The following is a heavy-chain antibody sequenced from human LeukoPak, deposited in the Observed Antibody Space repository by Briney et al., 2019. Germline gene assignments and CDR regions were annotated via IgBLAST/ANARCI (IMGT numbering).Heavy chain of an antibody. CDR3: ARGQRYCSSTSCYTGKKYYYYYMDV. CDR1: GYTFTSYA. CDR2: INAGNGNT. J-gene: IGHJ6*03. D-gene: IGHD2-2*02. V-gene: IGHV1-3*01. Sequence: ASVKVSCKASGYTFTSYAMHWVRQAPGQRLEWMGWINAGNGNTKYSQKFQGRVTITRDTSASTAYMELSSLRSEDTAVYYCARGQRYCSSTSCYTGKKYYYYYMDVWGKGTTVTVSS.